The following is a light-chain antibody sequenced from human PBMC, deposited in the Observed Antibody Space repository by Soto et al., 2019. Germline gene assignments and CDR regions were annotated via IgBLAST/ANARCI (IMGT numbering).Light chain of an antibody. CDR3: QQFNGFPT. CDR1: QGISNA. J-gene: IGKJ5*01. V-gene: IGKV1-13*02. CDR2: DAS. Sequence: AIQLTQSPSSLSASVGDTVTITCRASQGISNALAWYQQIPGKPPKLLIYDASTLESGVPSRFSGSGSGTDFTLTISSLQPGDFATYDCQQFNGFPTFGQGTRLEIQ.